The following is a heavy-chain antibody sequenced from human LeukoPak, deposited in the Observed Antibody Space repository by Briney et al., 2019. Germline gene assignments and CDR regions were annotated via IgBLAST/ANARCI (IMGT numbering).Heavy chain of an antibody. CDR2: IRSKTNSYAT. V-gene: IGHV3-73*01. CDR1: GFTLSDSA. D-gene: IGHD4-23*01. Sequence: GGSLKLSCAASGFTLSDSAMHWVRQTSDKGLEWVERIRSKTNSYATEYAASVKGRFTISRDDSKNTVYLQLNSLKTEDTAVYYCARHMDPDYGDKKLFDYWGLGTQVTVSS. CDR3: ARHMDPDYGDKKLFDY. J-gene: IGHJ4*02.